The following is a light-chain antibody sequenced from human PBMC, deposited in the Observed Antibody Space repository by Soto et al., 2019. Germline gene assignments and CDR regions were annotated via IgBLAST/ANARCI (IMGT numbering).Light chain of an antibody. Sequence: DIQMTQSPSTLSASVGDRVTITCRASQTMNNWVAWYQQKPGKAPKLLIYKASSLQTGVPSRFSGSGSGTEFTLTISSLQPDDFATYYCQQYNSYSLWAFGQGTKVDIK. CDR3: QQYNSYSLWA. J-gene: IGKJ1*01. CDR1: QTMNNW. CDR2: KAS. V-gene: IGKV1-5*03.